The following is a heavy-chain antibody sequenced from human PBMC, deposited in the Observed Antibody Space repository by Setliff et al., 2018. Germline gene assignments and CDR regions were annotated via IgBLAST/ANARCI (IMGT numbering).Heavy chain of an antibody. CDR2: IYTTGTT. CDR1: GGSLSSGSNY. Sequence: SETLSLTCTVSGGSLSSGSNYWGWFRQPAGKGLEWIGRIYTTGTTNYSPSLTGRVTISADTSTNHFSLKLTSVTAADTAVYYCARDNTIVGATDYWGQGALVTVSS. V-gene: IGHV4-61*02. CDR3: ARDNTIVGATDY. D-gene: IGHD1-26*01. J-gene: IGHJ4*02.